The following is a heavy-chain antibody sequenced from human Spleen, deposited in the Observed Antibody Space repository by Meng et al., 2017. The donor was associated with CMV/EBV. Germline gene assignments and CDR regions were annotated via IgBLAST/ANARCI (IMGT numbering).Heavy chain of an antibody. CDR2: IKEDGSEK. V-gene: IGHV3-7*01. J-gene: IGHJ4*02. CDR1: GFTFSSYW. CDR3: GKIDY. Sequence: GGSLRLSCAASGFTFSSYWMTWVRQAPGKGLEWVADIKEDGSEKHSVDSVRGRFTISRDNSKNTMYLQMNRLRPEDTAVYYCGKIDYWGQGTLVTVSS.